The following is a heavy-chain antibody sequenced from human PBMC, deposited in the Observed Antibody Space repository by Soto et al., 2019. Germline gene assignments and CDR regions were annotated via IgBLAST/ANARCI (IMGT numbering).Heavy chain of an antibody. D-gene: IGHD2-21*02. V-gene: IGHV3-21*01. CDR2: ISSSSSYI. CDR1: GFTFSSYS. J-gene: IGHJ1*01. Sequence: GGSLRLSCAASGFTFSSYSMNWVRQAPGKGLEWVSSISSSSSYIYYADSVKGRFTISRDNAKNSLYLQMNSLRAEDTAVYYCARDPYCGGDCYSENFQHWGQGTLVTVSS. CDR3: ARDPYCGGDCYSENFQH.